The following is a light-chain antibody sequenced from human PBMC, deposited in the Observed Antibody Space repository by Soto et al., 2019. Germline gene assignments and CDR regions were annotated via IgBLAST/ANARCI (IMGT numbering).Light chain of an antibody. CDR2: GAS. CDR3: QQYNNWPQT. J-gene: IGKJ1*01. CDR1: QSVSSN. V-gene: IGKV3-15*01. Sequence: EIVMTQSPATLSVSPGERATLSCRASQSVSSNLAWYQQKPGQAPRLLIYGASTRATGLPARFSVSGSGTEFPLPFSSLQSEDFAVYYSQQYNNWPQTFGQGTKVDIK.